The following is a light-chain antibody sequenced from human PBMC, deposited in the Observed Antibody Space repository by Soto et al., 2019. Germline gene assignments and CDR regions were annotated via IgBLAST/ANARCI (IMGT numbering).Light chain of an antibody. V-gene: IGKV1-5*01. CDR1: QSISSW. Sequence: EIRMTQSLSSVSTYLGDRVIITCRASQSISSWLAWYQQKPGKAPKLLIFDASSLESGTPSRFSGRRSGTQFTLTINGLQPDDFATYYCQQYDNYKPLTFGGGSKVDIK. CDR2: DAS. CDR3: QQYDNYKPLT. J-gene: IGKJ4*01.